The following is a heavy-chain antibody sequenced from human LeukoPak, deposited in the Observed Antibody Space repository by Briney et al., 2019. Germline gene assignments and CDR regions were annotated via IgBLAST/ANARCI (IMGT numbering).Heavy chain of an antibody. CDR1: GFTFSSYA. J-gene: IGHJ4*02. V-gene: IGHV3-23*01. CDR2: ISGSGDST. D-gene: IGHD2-15*01. CDR3: AKAGAVVVVAAKYFDY. Sequence: GGSLRLSCAAAGFTFSSYAMSWVRQAPGKGLEWVSAISGSGDSTYYADSVKGRFTISRDNSKNTLYLQMNSLRAEDTAVYYCAKAGAVVVVAAKYFDYWGQGTLVTVSS.